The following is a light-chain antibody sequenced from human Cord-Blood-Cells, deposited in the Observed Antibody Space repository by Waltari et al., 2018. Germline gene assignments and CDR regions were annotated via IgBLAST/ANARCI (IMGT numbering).Light chain of an antibody. J-gene: IGKJ1*01. CDR3: QQSYSTPRGT. V-gene: IGKV1-39*01. CDR1: QSISSY. CDR2: AAS. Sequence: DIQMTQSPSSLSASVGDRVTITCRASQSISSYFNWYQQKPGKAPKLLIYAASSLQSGVPSRFSGSGSGTDFTLTISSLQPEDFATYYCQQSYSTPRGTFGQGTKVKIK.